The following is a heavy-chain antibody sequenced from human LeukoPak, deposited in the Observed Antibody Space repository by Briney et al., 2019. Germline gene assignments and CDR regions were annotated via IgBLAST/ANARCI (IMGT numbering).Heavy chain of an antibody. CDR2: IIPIFGTA. D-gene: IGHD1-26*01. CDR3: ARAGEGATFDY. V-gene: IGHV1-69*05. Sequence: SVKVSCKASGGTFSGYAISWVRQAPGQGLEWMGGIIPIFGTANYAQKFQGRVTITRDTSASTAYMELSSLRSEDTAVYYCARAGEGATFDYWGQGTLVTVSS. CDR1: GGTFSGYA. J-gene: IGHJ4*02.